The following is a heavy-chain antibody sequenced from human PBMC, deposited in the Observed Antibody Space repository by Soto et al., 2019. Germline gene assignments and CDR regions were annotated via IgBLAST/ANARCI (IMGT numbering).Heavy chain of an antibody. CDR3: AKDPSNRGDFGY. V-gene: IGHV3-23*01. Sequence: PGGSLRLSCAASGFTLSSYAMSWVRQAPGKGLEWVSAISGSGGSTYYADSVKGRFTISRDNSKNTLYLQMNSLRAEDTAVYYCAKDPSNRGDFGYWGQGTLVTVSS. J-gene: IGHJ4*02. CDR1: GFTLSSYA. CDR2: ISGSGGST.